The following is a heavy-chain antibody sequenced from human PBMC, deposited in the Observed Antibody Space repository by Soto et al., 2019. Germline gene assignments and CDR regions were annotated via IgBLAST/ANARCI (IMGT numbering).Heavy chain of an antibody. CDR1: GYTFTSYY. CDR2: INPSGGST. J-gene: IGHJ4*02. CDR3: ARDSGGQLPFDY. D-gene: IGHD3-10*01. Sequence: ASVKVSCKASGYTFTSYYIHWVRQAPGQGLEWMGIINPSGGSTSYAQKFQGRVTMTRDTSTSTVYMELSSLRSEDTAVYYCARDSGGQLPFDYWGQGTLVTVSS. V-gene: IGHV1-46*01.